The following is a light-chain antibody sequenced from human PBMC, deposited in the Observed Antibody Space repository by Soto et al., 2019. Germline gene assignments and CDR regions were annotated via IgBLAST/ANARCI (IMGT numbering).Light chain of an antibody. CDR2: AAS. V-gene: IGKV3-20*01. J-gene: IGKJ1*01. CDR1: QSITSSN. Sequence: EIVLTQSPGTLSLSPGERATLSCMASQSITSSNLAWYQQKPGQAPRLLIYAASRRATGIPDRFSGSGSGTDFTLTISRLEPEDFAVCYCQQYDSALWTFGQGTKVEIK. CDR3: QQYDSALWT.